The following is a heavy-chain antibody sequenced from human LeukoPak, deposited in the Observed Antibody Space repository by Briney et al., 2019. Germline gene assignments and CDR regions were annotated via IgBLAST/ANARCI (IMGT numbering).Heavy chain of an antibody. J-gene: IGHJ6*02. Sequence: SETLSLTCAVSGGSISSGGYSWSWIRQPPGKGLEWIGYIYHSGSTYYNPSLKSRVTISVDRSKNQFSLKLSSVTAADTAVYYCARGFPVARFHCSSTSCYPSALYYYYGMDVWGQGTTVTVSS. V-gene: IGHV4-30-2*01. CDR3: ARGFPVARFHCSSTSCYPSALYYYYGMDV. CDR2: IYHSGST. CDR1: GGSISSGGYS. D-gene: IGHD2-2*01.